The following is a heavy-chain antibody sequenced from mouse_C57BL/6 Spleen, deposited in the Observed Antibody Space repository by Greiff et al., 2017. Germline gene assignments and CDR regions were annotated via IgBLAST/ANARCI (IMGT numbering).Heavy chain of an antibody. V-gene: IGHV5-16*01. D-gene: IGHD2-4*01. CDR2: INYDGSST. CDR3: ARAYYDYGSMDY. CDR1: GFTFSDYY. J-gene: IGHJ4*01. Sequence: EVKLVESEGGLVQPGSSMKLSCTASGFTFSDYYMAWVRQVPEKGLEWVANINYDGSSTYYLDSLKSRFIISRDNAKNILYLQMSSLKSEDTATYYCARAYYDYGSMDYWGQGTSVTVSS.